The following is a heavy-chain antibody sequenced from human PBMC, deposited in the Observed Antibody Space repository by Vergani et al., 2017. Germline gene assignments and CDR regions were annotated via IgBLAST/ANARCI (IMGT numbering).Heavy chain of an antibody. CDR1: GGSFNTYY. Sequence: QVQLEESGPGLVKPSETLSLTCTVSGGSFNTYYWSWIRQSPGKGLEWIGYIYSTGSTNYNPYLNSRVTMSVDTSKNQFSLKLRSVTAADTAVYFCARVQYRDEASTGYRLEWMDIWGQGTTVTISS. V-gene: IGHV4-59*13. D-gene: IGHD3-9*01. CDR3: ARVQYRDEASTGYRLEWMDI. CDR2: IYSTGST. J-gene: IGHJ6*02.